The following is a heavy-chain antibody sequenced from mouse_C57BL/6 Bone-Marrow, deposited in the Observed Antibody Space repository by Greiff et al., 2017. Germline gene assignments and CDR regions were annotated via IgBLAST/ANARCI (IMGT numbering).Heavy chain of an antibody. D-gene: IGHD6-1*01. CDR1: GYTFTSYW. Sequence: QVQLQQSGAELVKPGASVKLSCKASGYTFTSYWMQWVKQRPGQGLEWIGEIDPSDSYTNYNQKFKGKATLTVDTSSSTAYMQLSSLTSEDSAVYYCARGPPGYWGQGTSVTVSS. CDR3: ARGPPGY. J-gene: IGHJ4*01. V-gene: IGHV1-50*01. CDR2: IDPSDSYT.